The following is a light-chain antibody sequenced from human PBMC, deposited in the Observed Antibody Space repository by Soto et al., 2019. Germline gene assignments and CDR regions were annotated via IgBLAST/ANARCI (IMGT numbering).Light chain of an antibody. Sequence: EIVLTQSPGTLYLSPGERATLSCRASQSVSSSYLAWYQQKPGQAHRLLIYGASSRATGIPDRFSGSGSGTDFTLTISRLEPEDFAVYYCQQYGSSPPITCGQGKRLEIK. CDR2: GAS. CDR3: QQYGSSPPIT. CDR1: QSVSSSY. J-gene: IGKJ5*01. V-gene: IGKV3-20*01.